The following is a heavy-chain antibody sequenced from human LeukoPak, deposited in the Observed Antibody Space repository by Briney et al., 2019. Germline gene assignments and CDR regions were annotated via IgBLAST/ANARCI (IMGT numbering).Heavy chain of an antibody. CDR1: GYTFTSYA. CDR3: ARNGRDTAMAEFYYYYYMDV. D-gene: IGHD5-18*01. J-gene: IGHJ6*03. V-gene: IGHV7-4-1*02. Sequence: ASVKVSCKASGYTFTSYAMNWVRQAPGQGLEWMGWINTNTGNPTYAQGFTGRFVFSLDTSVSTAYLQISSLKAEDTAVYYCARNGRDTAMAEFYYYYYMDVWGKGTTVTVSS. CDR2: INTNTGNP.